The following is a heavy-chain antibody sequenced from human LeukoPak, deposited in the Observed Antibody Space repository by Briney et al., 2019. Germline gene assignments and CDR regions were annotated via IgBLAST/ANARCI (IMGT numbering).Heavy chain of an antibody. D-gene: IGHD2-15*01. CDR1: GFTFSNAW. CDR2: ISSSGSTI. J-gene: IGHJ6*02. V-gene: IGHV3-11*01. CDR3: ARDKVVVVVAATSYYGMDV. Sequence: GGSLRLSCAASGFTFSNAWMSWIRQAPGKGLEWVSYISSSGSTIYYADSVKGRFTISRDNAKNSLYLQMNSLRAEDTAVYYCARDKVVVVVAATSYYGMDVWGQGTTVTVSS.